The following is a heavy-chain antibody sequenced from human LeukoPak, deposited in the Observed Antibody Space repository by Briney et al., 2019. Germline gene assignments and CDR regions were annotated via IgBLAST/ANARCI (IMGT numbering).Heavy chain of an antibody. D-gene: IGHD6-19*01. CDR3: AKDTDVTGRSGWSFDY. J-gene: IGHJ4*02. Sequence: PGGSLRLSCAASGFTFDDYAMHWVRQAPGKGLEWVSGFSWNSGSIGYVDSVRGRFTISRDNAKNSLYLQMNSLRAEDTALYYCAKDTDVTGRSGWSFDYWGQGTLVTVSS. CDR1: GFTFDDYA. CDR2: FSWNSGSI. V-gene: IGHV3-9*01.